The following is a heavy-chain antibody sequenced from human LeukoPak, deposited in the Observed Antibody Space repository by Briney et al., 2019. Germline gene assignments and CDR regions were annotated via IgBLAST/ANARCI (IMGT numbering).Heavy chain of an antibody. D-gene: IGHD1-14*01. CDR3: ASEGIRDYYYYIMDV. J-gene: IGHJ6*03. CDR1: DGTFSGYY. Sequence: SETLSLSCAAYDGTFSGYYWTWVRQPPGKGLEWMGSICYGGSTYYNPPLKGRVTISVATTKHQFSLKLSSVTAADTAVYYCASEGIRDYYYYIMDVWGKGTTVTISS. CDR2: ICYGGST. V-gene: IGHV4-34*01.